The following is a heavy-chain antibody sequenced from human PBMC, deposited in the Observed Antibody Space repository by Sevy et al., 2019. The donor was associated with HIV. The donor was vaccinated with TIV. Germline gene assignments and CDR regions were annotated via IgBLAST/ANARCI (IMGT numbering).Heavy chain of an antibody. V-gene: IGHV3-30*16. CDR3: ARGGWISSGQNSEGAFDI. CDR1: GFTFSSYA. CDR2: ISYDGSNK. Sequence: GGSLRLSCAASGFTFSSYAMHWVRQAPGKGLEGVAVISYDGSNKYYADSVKGRFTISRDNSKNTLYLQMNSLRAEDTDVNYCARGGWISSGQNSEGAFDIWGQGTMVDVSS. J-gene: IGHJ3*02. D-gene: IGHD3-22*01.